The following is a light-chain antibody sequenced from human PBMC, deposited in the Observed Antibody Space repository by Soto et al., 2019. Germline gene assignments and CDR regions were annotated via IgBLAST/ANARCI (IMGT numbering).Light chain of an antibody. CDR1: SGSIVSNY. V-gene: IGLV6-57*01. CDR2: EDN. Sequence: NFMLTQPHSVSESPGKTVTISCTRSSGSIVSNYVQWYQQRPGSSPTTVIYEDNERPSGVPDRFSGSIDRSSNSASLTISRLKTEDEADYYCQSYDSVNQVFGGGTKVTVL. CDR3: QSYDSVNQV. J-gene: IGLJ2*01.